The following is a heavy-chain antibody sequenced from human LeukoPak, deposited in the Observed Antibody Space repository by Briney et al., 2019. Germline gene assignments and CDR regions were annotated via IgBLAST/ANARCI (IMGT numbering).Heavy chain of an antibody. CDR3: ARDPPSFQH. Sequence: PGGSLRLSCAASGFTFSNYNMNWVRQAPGKGLEWVSTISNSGSYKYYADSVKGRFTISRDNAKNSLFLQMNSLRAEDTAVYYCARDPPSFQHWGQGTLVTVSS. CDR2: ISNSGSYK. V-gene: IGHV3-21*01. J-gene: IGHJ1*01. CDR1: GFTFSNYN.